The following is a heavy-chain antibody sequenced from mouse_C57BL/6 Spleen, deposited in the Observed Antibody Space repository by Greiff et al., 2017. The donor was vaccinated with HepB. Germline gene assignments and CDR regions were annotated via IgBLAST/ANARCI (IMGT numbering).Heavy chain of an antibody. CDR1: GYTFTSYW. D-gene: IGHD2-4*01. V-gene: IGHV1-69*01. CDR3: ARYDFYFDY. CDR2: IDPSDSYT. Sequence: QVQLQQPGAELVMPGASVKLSCKASGYTFTSYWMHWVKQRPGQGLEWIGEIDPSDSYTNYNQKFKGKSTLTVDKSSGTAYMQLSSLTSEDSAVYYCARYDFYFDYWGQGTTLTVSS. J-gene: IGHJ2*01.